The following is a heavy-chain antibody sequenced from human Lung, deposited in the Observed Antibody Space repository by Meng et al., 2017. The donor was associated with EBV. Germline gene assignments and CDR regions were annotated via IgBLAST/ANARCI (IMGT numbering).Heavy chain of an antibody. D-gene: IGHD6-19*01. Sequence: GQLQASGPGLVKPSQTLPLTCTVSGGSVSSGGYYWTWIRQHPGKGLEWFGHIYYSGSTFYTPSLKSRATLSVDTSKNQFSLKLNSVTAADTAVYYCARLRLVWMFDYWGQGALVTVSS. V-gene: IGHV4-31*03. CDR2: IYYSGST. J-gene: IGHJ4*02. CDR3: ARLRLVWMFDY. CDR1: GGSVSSGGYY.